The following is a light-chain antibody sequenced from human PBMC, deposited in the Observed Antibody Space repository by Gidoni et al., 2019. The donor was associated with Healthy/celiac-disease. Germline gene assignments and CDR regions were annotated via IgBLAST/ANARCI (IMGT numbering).Light chain of an antibody. V-gene: IGKV3-11*01. CDR3: QQRSNWPPIT. CDR2: DAS. J-gene: IGKJ5*01. CDR1: QSVSSY. Sequence: LVLPQSTVTLSLSPGERATLSCRASQSVSSYFAWYQRKPGQAPRLLIYDASNMTTGIPARFSGTGSGTDFTLTISSLGPEDFAVYFWQQRSNWPPITFGQGTRLEIK.